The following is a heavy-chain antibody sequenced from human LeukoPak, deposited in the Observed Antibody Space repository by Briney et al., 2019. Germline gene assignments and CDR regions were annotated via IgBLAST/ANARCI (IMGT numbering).Heavy chain of an antibody. V-gene: IGHV1-8*01. Sequence: ASVNVSCKASGYTFTSYDINWVRQATGQGLEWMGWMNPNSGNTGYAQKFQGRVTMTRNTSISTAYMELSSLRSEDTAVYYCARGVSLYSNYGDWGQGTLVTVSS. D-gene: IGHD4-11*01. CDR2: MNPNSGNT. J-gene: IGHJ4*02. CDR3: ARGVSLYSNYGD. CDR1: GYTFTSYD.